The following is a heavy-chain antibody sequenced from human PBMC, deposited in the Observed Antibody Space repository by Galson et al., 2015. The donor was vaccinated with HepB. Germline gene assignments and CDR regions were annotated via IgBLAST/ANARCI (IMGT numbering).Heavy chain of an antibody. V-gene: IGHV2-5*02. Sequence: PALVKPTQTLTLTCVFSGFSLSTSGVGVGWIRQPPGKAPEWLAVIYWGDDNRYSPSLKSSLTITMDTSKNLLVLIMTNMDPADTATYSCAHRQTISSRWPYSYFDYWGQGTLVTVSS. CDR3: AHRQTISSRWPYSYFDY. CDR2: IYWGDDN. J-gene: IGHJ4*02. CDR1: GFSLSTSGVG. D-gene: IGHD2-21*01.